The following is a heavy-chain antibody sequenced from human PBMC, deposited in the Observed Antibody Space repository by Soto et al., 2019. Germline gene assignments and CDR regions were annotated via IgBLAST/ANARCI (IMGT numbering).Heavy chain of an antibody. D-gene: IGHD2-2*01. CDR3: ARGQGNDIVVVPAAPDGMDV. CDR1: GYTFTSYD. J-gene: IGHJ6*02. Sequence: ASVKVSCKASGYTFTSYDINWVRQATGQGLEWMGWMNPNSGNTGYAQKFQGRVTMTRNTSISTAYMELSSLRSEDTAVYYCARGQGNDIVVVPAAPDGMDVWGQGTTVTVSS. CDR2: MNPNSGNT. V-gene: IGHV1-8*01.